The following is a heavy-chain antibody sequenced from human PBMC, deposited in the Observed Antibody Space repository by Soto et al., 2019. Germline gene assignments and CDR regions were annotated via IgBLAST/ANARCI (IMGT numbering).Heavy chain of an antibody. CDR1: GGTFSSYA. V-gene: IGHV1-69*13. J-gene: IGHJ6*02. D-gene: IGHD6-19*01. Sequence: SVKVSCKASGGTFSSYAISWVRQAPGQGLEWMGGIIPIFGTANYAQKFQGRVTITADESTSTAYMELSSLRSEDTAVYYCARCSPRWVAVGATGYYYYYGMDVWGQGTTVTVSS. CDR2: IIPIFGTA. CDR3: ARCSPRWVAVGATGYYYYYGMDV.